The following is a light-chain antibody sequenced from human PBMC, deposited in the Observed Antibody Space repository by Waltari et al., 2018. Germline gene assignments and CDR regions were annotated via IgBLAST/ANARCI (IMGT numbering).Light chain of an antibody. J-gene: IGLJ3*02. CDR2: RNN. CDR3: AVWDDSLSAWV. V-gene: IGLV1-47*01. CDR1: SSNIGSQY. Sequence: QSVLTQPPSASGTPGQRVTISCSGSSSNIGSQYVFWYQQLPGTAPKLLSYRNNQRPSGVPDLFSGSKSGTSASLAISGRRSEDEADYHCAVWDDSLSAWVFGGGTKLTVL.